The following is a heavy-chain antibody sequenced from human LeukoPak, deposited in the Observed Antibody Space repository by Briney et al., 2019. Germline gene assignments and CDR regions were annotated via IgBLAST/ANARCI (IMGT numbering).Heavy chain of an antibody. V-gene: IGHV4-4*07. Sequence: SETLSLTCTVSGDSISDYYWSWIRQPAGKGLEWIGRIYPSGSINYNPSLKSRVTISVDTSKNQFSLKLSSVTAADTAVYYCARVRYCGGDCSWGQGTLVTVSS. J-gene: IGHJ5*02. CDR1: GDSISDYY. D-gene: IGHD2-21*02. CDR2: IYPSGSI. CDR3: ARVRYCGGDCS.